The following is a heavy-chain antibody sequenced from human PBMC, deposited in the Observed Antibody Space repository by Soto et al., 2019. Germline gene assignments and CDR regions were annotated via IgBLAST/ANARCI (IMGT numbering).Heavy chain of an antibody. CDR2: ISGSGGST. Sequence: GRCLRLSSPAPGFTCSNRPMTWVRQAPGKGLEGVSTISGSGGSTYYADSVKGRFTIPRDNSKNTLYLQMNSLRAEDTAVYYCAKDQGSSWYEIDYWGQGALVTVSS. D-gene: IGHD6-13*01. CDR1: GFTCSNRP. CDR3: AKDQGSSWYEIDY. V-gene: IGHV3-23*01. J-gene: IGHJ4*02.